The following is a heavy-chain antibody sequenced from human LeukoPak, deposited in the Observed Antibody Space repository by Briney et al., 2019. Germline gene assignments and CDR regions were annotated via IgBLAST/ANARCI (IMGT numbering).Heavy chain of an antibody. CDR1: GFTLGDYA. Sequence: GGSLRLSCTASGFTLGDYAMSWFRQAPGKGLEWVGFIRSKAYGGTTEYAASVKGRFTISRDDSKSIAYLQINSLKTEDTAVYYCTRSPNWLGVDYYYMDVWGKGTTVTVSS. D-gene: IGHD3-10*01. J-gene: IGHJ6*03. CDR3: TRSPNWLGVDYYYMDV. V-gene: IGHV3-49*03. CDR2: IRSKAYGGTT.